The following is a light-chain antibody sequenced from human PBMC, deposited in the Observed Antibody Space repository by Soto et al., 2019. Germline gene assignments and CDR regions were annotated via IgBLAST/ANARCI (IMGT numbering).Light chain of an antibody. CDR1: QSVSSY. CDR3: QPRI. CDR2: DAS. V-gene: IGKV3-11*01. J-gene: IGKJ5*01. Sequence: EIVLTQSPATLSLSPGERATLSCRASQSVSSYLAWYQQKPGQAPRLLIYDASNRATGIPARFSGSGSGTDFTLTISSLEPEDFAVYYCQPRIFGQGTRLEIK.